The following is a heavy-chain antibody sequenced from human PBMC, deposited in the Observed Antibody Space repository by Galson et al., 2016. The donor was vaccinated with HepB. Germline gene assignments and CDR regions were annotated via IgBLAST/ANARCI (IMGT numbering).Heavy chain of an antibody. J-gene: IGHJ4*02. V-gene: IGHV1-46*01. D-gene: IGHD5-18*01. CDR3: ARDNGYSYGYWDY. Sequence: SVKVSCKASGYTFINYFLHWVRQAPGQGSEWMGIINPSSGGSANFAQKFQGRVSMTSDRSTSTVYMELSSLRSEDTAVYYCARDNGYSYGYWDYWGQGTPVTVSS. CDR2: INPSSGGSA. CDR1: GYTFINYF.